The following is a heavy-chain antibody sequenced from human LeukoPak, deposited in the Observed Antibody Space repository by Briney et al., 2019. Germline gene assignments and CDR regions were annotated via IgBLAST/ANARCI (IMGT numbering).Heavy chain of an antibody. J-gene: IGHJ4*02. Sequence: GGSLRLSCVASGFTLSIYEMNWVRQAPGKGLEWISYIVSSGNTKYYADSVKGRFTISRDNAKNSLYLQMSSLRAEDTAVYYCAKERQDNMIVVVYFDYWGQGTLVTVSS. CDR1: GFTLSIYE. CDR3: AKERQDNMIVVVYFDY. CDR2: IVSSGNTK. V-gene: IGHV3-48*03. D-gene: IGHD3-22*01.